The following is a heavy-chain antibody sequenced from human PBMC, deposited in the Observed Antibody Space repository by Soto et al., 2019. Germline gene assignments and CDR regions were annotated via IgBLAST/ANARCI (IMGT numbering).Heavy chain of an antibody. J-gene: IGHJ6*02. CDR1: EYSFTSYW. V-gene: IGHV5-51*01. Sequence: GATLKTSCKGSEYSFTSYWIGWVRQMPGKGLEWVGIIHPGVSDTRYSPSFQGQATISADKSISTAYLQWSTLKASDNAMYYCARHTPQYYYYGIDVWGQGTTVTVS. CDR3: ARHTPQYYYYGIDV. CDR2: IHPGVSDT.